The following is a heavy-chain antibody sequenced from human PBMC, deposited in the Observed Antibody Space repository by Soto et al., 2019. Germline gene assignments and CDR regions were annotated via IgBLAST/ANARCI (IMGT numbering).Heavy chain of an antibody. Sequence: GASVKVSCKASGYTFTSSGISWVRQAPGQGLEWMGWISAYNGNTNYAQKLQGRVTMTTDTSASTAYMELRSLRSDDTAVYYCARDECIAVAGIKGYWGQGTLVTVSS. CDR2: ISAYNGNT. J-gene: IGHJ4*02. CDR1: GYTFTSSG. V-gene: IGHV1-18*01. D-gene: IGHD6-19*01. CDR3: ARDECIAVAGIKGY.